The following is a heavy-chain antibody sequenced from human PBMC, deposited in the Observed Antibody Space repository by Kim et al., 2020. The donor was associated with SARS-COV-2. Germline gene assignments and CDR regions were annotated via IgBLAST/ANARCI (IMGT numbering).Heavy chain of an antibody. D-gene: IGHD3-10*01. V-gene: IGHV3-72*01. J-gene: IGHJ6*02. Sequence: YIASVRGKFTISRDDSKKSSYLQMNSLKTEDTAVYYCVRGHLGFDAWGMDVWGQGTSVTVSS. CDR3: VRGHLGFDAWGMDV.